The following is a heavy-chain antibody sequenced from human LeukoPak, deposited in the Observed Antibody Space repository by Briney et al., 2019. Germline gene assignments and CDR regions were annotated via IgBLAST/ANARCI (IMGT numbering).Heavy chain of an antibody. J-gene: IGHJ4*02. Sequence: GASVKVSCMASRYTLTGYYLHWVRQAPGQGLEWMGWINPSSGGTNYAQKFQGRVTMTRDTTISTAYVELNRLRSDDTAVYYCARGGLLDMVAIAICDYWGQGTLVTVSS. CDR2: INPSSGGT. CDR1: RYTLTGYY. V-gene: IGHV1-2*02. CDR3: ARGGLLDMVAIAICDY. D-gene: IGHD2-21*01.